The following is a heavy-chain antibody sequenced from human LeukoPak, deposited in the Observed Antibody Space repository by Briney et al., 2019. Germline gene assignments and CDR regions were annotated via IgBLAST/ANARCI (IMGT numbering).Heavy chain of an antibody. CDR3: ATAYTAMVFAFDI. D-gene: IGHD5-18*01. CDR2: FDPEDGET. CDR1: GYTLTELS. Sequence: GASVKVSCKVSGYTLTELSMHWVRQAPGKGLEWMGGFDPEDGETIYAQKFQVRVTITEDTSTDTAYMELSSLRSEDTAVYYCATAYTAMVFAFDIWGQGTMVTVSS. V-gene: IGHV1-24*01. J-gene: IGHJ3*02.